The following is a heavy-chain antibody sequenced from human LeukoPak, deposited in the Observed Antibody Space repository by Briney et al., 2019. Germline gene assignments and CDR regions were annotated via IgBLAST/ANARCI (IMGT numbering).Heavy chain of an antibody. Sequence: PGGSLRLSCAASGFTFSSYWMHWVRQVPGKGLVWVSRINFGGSSTTYADSVKGRFTISRDNAKNTLYLQVSSLRAEDTAVYFCARGYINYVDYWGQGTLVTVSS. V-gene: IGHV3-74*01. CDR2: INFGGSST. D-gene: IGHD5-24*01. CDR1: GFTFSSYW. J-gene: IGHJ4*02. CDR3: ARGYINYVDY.